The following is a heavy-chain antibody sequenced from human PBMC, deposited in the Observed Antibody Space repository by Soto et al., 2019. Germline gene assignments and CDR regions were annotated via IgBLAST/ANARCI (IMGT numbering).Heavy chain of an antibody. J-gene: IGHJ4*02. Sequence: EVQLVESGGGLVQPGRSLRLSCAASGFTFNDYAMHWVRQAPGKGLEWVSGLTWNSASIGYADSVKGRFTISKDNARHSLYLQMNNLRAEDTALYYCAKGGSITGILDYWGQGTLVTVSS. CDR1: GFTFNDYA. CDR3: AKGGSITGILDY. V-gene: IGHV3-9*01. CDR2: LTWNSASI. D-gene: IGHD1-20*01.